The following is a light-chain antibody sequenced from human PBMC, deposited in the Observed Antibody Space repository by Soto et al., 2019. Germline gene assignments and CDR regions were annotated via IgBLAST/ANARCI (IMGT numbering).Light chain of an antibody. CDR2: GAS. V-gene: IGKV3-20*01. Sequence: EIVLTQSPATLSFSPGERATLSCRASQSVSTSYLAWYQHKPGQAPRLLMYGASRRATGIPDRFSGSGSGTDFTLTISRLEPEDFVVYFCQQYGSSPLTFGGGTKVDIK. CDR3: QQYGSSPLT. CDR1: QSVSTSY. J-gene: IGKJ4*01.